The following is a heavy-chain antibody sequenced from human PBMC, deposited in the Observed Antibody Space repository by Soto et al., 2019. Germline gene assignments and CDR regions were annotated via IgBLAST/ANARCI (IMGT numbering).Heavy chain of an antibody. Sequence: QVQLQESGPGLVKPSETLSLTCTVSGGSVSSGSYYWSWIRQPPGKGLEWIGYIYDSGSTNYNPSLKSRVTISVDTSKNQFSLKLSSVTAADTAVYYCVRAGNSWYRDYYYGIDVWGQGTTVTVSS. V-gene: IGHV4-61*01. D-gene: IGHD6-13*01. J-gene: IGHJ6*02. CDR1: GGSVSSGSYY. CDR3: VRAGNSWYRDYYYGIDV. CDR2: IYDSGST.